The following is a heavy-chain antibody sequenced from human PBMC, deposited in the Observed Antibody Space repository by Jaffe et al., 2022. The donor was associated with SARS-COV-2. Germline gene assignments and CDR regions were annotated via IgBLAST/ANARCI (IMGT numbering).Heavy chain of an antibody. Sequence: QVQLQQWGAGLLKPSETLSLTCAVYGGSFSGYYWSWIRQPPGKGLEWIGEINHSGSTNYNPSLKSRVTISVDTSKNQFSLKLSSVTAADTAVYYCARGPLPVVRGVPFDYWGQGTLVTVSS. V-gene: IGHV4-34*01. CDR1: GGSFSGYY. J-gene: IGHJ4*02. D-gene: IGHD3-10*01. CDR2: INHSGST. CDR3: ARGPLPVVRGVPFDY.